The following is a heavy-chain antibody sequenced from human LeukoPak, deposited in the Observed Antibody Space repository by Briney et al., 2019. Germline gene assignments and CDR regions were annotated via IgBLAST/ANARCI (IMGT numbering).Heavy chain of an antibody. CDR3: ARAGYCSGGSCYYMSFGMDV. V-gene: IGHV3-11*04. CDR1: GFTFSDYY. Sequence: GGSLRLSCAASGFTFSDYYMSWIRQAPGKGLEWVSYISSSGSAIYYADSVKGRFTISRDNAKNSLCLQMNSLRAEDTAVYYCARAGYCSGGSCYYMSFGMDVWGKGTTVTVSS. J-gene: IGHJ6*04. CDR2: ISSSGSAI. D-gene: IGHD2-15*01.